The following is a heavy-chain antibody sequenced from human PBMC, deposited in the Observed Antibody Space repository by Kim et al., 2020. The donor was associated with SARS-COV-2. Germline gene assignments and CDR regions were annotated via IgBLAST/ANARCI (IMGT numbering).Heavy chain of an antibody. CDR2: IYYSGST. CDR3: ARHYQITMIVVVIGHFDY. Sequence: SETLSLTCTVSGGSISSSSYYWGWIRQPPGKGLEWIGSIYYSGSTYYNPSLKSRVTISVDTSKNQFSLKLSSVTAADTAVYYCARHYQITMIVVVIGHFDYWGQGTLVTVSS. CDR1: GGSISSSSYY. V-gene: IGHV4-39*01. D-gene: IGHD3-22*01. J-gene: IGHJ4*02.